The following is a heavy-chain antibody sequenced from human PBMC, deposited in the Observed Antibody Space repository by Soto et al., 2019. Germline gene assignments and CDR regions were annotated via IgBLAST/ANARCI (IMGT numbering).Heavy chain of an antibody. V-gene: IGHV3-72*01. J-gene: IGHJ4*02. CDR2: TRDKANSYST. Sequence: GGSLRLSCAAAGFTFSDHCMDWVRQAPGKGLDWVGRTRDKANSYSTEYAASVKGRFTISRDDSKNSLYLQMNSLKIEDTAVYYCASLIDDYWGQGTLVTVSS. CDR3: ASLIDDY. CDR1: GFTFSDHC.